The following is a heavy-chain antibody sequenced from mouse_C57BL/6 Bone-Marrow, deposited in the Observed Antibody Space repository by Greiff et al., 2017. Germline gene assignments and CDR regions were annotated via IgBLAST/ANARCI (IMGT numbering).Heavy chain of an antibody. V-gene: IGHV2-2*01. Sequence: VQLVESGPGLVQPSQSLSITCTVSGFSLTSYGVHWVRQSPGKGLEWLGVIWSGGSTDYNAAFISRLSISKDNSKSQVFFKMNSLQADDTAIEYCSRKGYGSSCWYFEVWGTGTTVTVSA. D-gene: IGHD1-1*01. J-gene: IGHJ1*03. CDR1: GFSLTSYG. CDR3: SRKGYGSSCWYFEV. CDR2: IWSGGST.